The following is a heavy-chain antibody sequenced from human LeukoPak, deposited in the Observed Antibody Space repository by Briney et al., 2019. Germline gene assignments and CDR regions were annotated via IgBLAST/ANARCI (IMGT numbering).Heavy chain of an antibody. J-gene: IGHJ6*03. D-gene: IGHD3-10*01. CDR1: GGSISSSSYY. CDR2: IYYSGST. CDR3: AREFGSNTNNYYYYYMDV. V-gene: IGHV4-39*07. Sequence: SETLSLTCAVSGGSISSSSYYWGWIRQPPGKGLEWIGSIYYSGSTYYNPSLKSRVTMSVDTSKNQFSLKLSSVTAADTAVYYCAREFGSNTNNYYYYYMDVWGKGTTVTVSS.